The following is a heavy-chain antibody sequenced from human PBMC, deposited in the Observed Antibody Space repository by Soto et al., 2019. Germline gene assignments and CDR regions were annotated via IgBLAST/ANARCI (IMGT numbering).Heavy chain of an antibody. CDR2: ISSSSSYI. J-gene: IGHJ3*02. CDR1: GFTFSSYS. Sequence: PGGSLRLYCAASGFTFSSYSMNWVRQAPGKGLEWVSSISSSSSYIYYADSVKGRFTISRDNAKNSLYLQMNSLRAEDTAVYYCARVGGGYQLLHAFDIWGQGTMVTVS. V-gene: IGHV3-21*01. CDR3: ARVGGGYQLLHAFDI. D-gene: IGHD2-2*01.